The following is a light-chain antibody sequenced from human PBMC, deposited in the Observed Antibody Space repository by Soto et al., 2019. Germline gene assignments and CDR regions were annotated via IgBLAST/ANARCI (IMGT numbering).Light chain of an antibody. J-gene: IGKJ2*01. V-gene: IGKV1-39*01. CDR2: AAS. CDR3: QQSYSTLGT. CDR1: HSINNY. Sequence: IQMTQSPSSLSASVGDRVIITCRSDHSINNYLNWYQQRPGKVPKLLIYAASTLQSGVPSRFSGSGSGRGFTLNINRLQPEDFATYYCQQSYSTLGTFGRGTRVEI.